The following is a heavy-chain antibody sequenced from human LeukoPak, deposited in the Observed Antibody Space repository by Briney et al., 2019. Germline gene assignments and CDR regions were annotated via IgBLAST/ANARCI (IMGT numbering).Heavy chain of an antibody. Sequence: GESLKISCKGSGYSFTSYWIGWVRPMPGKGLEWMGIIYPGDSDTRYSPSFQGQVTISADKSISTAYLQWSSLKASDTAMYYCARRIVVVVAATSTYFDYWGQGTLVTVSS. V-gene: IGHV5-51*01. J-gene: IGHJ4*02. CDR1: GYSFTSYW. CDR2: IYPGDSDT. CDR3: ARRIVVVVAATSTYFDY. D-gene: IGHD2-15*01.